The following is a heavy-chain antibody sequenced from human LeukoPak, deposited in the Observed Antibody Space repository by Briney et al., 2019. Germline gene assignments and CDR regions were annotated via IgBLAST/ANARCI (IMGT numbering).Heavy chain of an antibody. CDR1: GYSVSSNSGA. V-gene: IGHV6-1*01. J-gene: IGHJ6*03. Sequence: SQTLSLTCAISGYSVSSNSGAWNWIRQSPSRGLEWLGRTYNRSKSYNDYAVSVTSRITINPDTSKNQFSLQLISVTPEDTAVYYCAREYVVGVYYYYYMDVWGKGTTVTVSS. CDR2: TYNRSKSYN. CDR3: AREYVVGVYYYYYMDV. D-gene: IGHD2-21*01.